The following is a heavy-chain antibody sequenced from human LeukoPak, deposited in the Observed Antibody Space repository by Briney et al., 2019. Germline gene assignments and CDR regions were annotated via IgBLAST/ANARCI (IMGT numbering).Heavy chain of an antibody. V-gene: IGHV3-23*01. CDR1: GFMFNSYA. Sequence: GGSLRLSCAASGFMFNSYAMTWVRQAPGKGMEWVATISGTGDSTFYADSVRGRLSISRDNSKNTLYLQMNSLRAEDTAVDYCAKDGASGYRLGVGYYFYMGVWGKGTNVTVSS. CDR2: ISGTGDST. CDR3: AKDGASGYRLGVGYYFYMGV. J-gene: IGHJ6*03. D-gene: IGHD6-25*01.